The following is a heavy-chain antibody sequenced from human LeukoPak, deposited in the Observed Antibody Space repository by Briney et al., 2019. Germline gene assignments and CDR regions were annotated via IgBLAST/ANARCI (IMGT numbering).Heavy chain of an antibody. CDR1: GYTFTSYH. CDR3: AREPSATGGFDF. CDR2: FTPSNSAT. V-gene: IGHV1-46*01. J-gene: IGHJ4*02. Sequence: ASVKVSCRASGYTFTSYHIHWVRQAPGLGLEWMGIFTPSNSATSFAQNFQGRVTMTRDTSTSTAYMELSSLRSEDTAMYYCAREPSATGGFDFWGQGTLVTVSS. D-gene: IGHD3-16*01.